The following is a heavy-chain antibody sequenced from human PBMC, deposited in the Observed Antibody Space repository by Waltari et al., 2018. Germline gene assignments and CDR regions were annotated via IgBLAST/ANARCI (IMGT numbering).Heavy chain of an antibody. V-gene: IGHV4-61*02. J-gene: IGHJ6*02. Sequence: QVQLQESGPGLVRPSQTLSLTCTVSGGSISSGSVYWTWIRQPAGKGLEWVGHIFTSGSTKYNPSLKSRVSVSLDTSENQFSLRLSSVTAAYTAVYYCARDEARYYDIMTGGGYYGLDVWGQGTTVTVSS. CDR2: IFTSGST. CDR1: GGSISSGSVY. CDR3: ARDEARYYDIMTGGGYYGLDV. D-gene: IGHD3-9*01.